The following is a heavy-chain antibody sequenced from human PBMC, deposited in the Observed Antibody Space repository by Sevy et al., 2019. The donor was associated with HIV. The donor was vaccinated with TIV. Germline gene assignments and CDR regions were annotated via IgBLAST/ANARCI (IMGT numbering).Heavy chain of an antibody. CDR3: ARENTMIEEPGWFDP. J-gene: IGHJ5*02. D-gene: IGHD3-22*01. CDR2: IAFDGGNA. V-gene: IGHV3-30*03. CDR1: GFTFNNHG. Sequence: GWSLRLSCAASGFTFNNHGMHWVRQAPGRGLEWVAIIAFDGGNAFYADSVKGRFTISRDNAKSSLYLQMNSLRAEDTAVYFCARENTMIEEPGWFDPWGQGTLVTVSS.